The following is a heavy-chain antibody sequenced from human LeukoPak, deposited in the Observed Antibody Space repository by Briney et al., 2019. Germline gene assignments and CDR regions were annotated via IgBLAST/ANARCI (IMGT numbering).Heavy chain of an antibody. J-gene: IGHJ4*02. V-gene: IGHV1-46*01. CDR3: ARDRQDTAMANRGIDY. Sequence: ASVKVSCKASGHTFTSYGISWVRQAPGQGLEWMGIINPSGGSTSYAQKFQGRVTMTRDMSTSTVYMELSSLRSEDTAVYYCARDRQDTAMANRGIDYWGQGTLVTVSS. D-gene: IGHD5-18*01. CDR1: GHTFTSYG. CDR2: INPSGGST.